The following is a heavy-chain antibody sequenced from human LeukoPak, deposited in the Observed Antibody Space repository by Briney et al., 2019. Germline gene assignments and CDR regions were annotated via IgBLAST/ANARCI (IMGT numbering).Heavy chain of an antibody. V-gene: IGHV4-34*01. CDR3: ARDRSGNYYSDDAFDI. Sequence: SETLSLTCAVYGGSFSGYYWSWIRQPPGKGLEWIGEINHSGSTNYNPSLKSRVTISIDTSKNQFSLKLTSVTAADTAMYYCARDRSGNYYSDDAFDIWGQGTVVTVSS. D-gene: IGHD1-26*01. CDR1: GGSFSGYY. J-gene: IGHJ3*02. CDR2: INHSGST.